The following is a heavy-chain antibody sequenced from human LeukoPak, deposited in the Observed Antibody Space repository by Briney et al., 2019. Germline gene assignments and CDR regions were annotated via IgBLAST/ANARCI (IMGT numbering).Heavy chain of an antibody. CDR3: ARVALVSGPSYGSESEAADY. V-gene: IGHV3-7*01. CDR2: IKEDGSEK. J-gene: IGHJ4*02. D-gene: IGHD3-10*01. CDR1: GFSFSRYW. Sequence: PGGSLRLSRVASGFSFSRYWMSWVRQAPGKGLEWVANIKEDGSEKYYVDSVKGRFTISRDNAKNSVYLQMNSLRAEDTAVYYCARVALVSGPSYGSESEAADYWGQGTLVTVSS.